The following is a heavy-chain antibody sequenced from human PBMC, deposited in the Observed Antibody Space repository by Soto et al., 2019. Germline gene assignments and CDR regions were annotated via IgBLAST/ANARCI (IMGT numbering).Heavy chain of an antibody. CDR3: ARGVAVARLYWFDP. V-gene: IGHV4-31*03. CDR1: GDSISSGVYY. Sequence: PSETLSLTCSVSGDSISSGVYYWTWIRQHPGKGLEWIGYIYYNGSTHYNPSLKSRTTISLDTSKNQFSLRLSSVTAVDTAIYYCARGVAVARLYWFDPWGQGXPVTVSS. J-gene: IGHJ5*02. CDR2: IYYNGST. D-gene: IGHD6-19*01.